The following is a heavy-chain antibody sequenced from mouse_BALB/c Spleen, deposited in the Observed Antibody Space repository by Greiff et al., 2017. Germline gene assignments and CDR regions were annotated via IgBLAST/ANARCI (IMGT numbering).Heavy chain of an antibody. J-gene: IGHJ1*01. CDR3: ARDTRYDVFWYFDV. CDR2: IRNKANGYTT. D-gene: IGHD2-14*01. CDR1: GFTFTDYY. Sequence: EVMLVESGGGLVQPGGSLRLSCATSGFTFTDYYMSWVRQPPGKALEWLGFIRNKANGYTTEYSASVKGRFTISRDNSQSILYLQMNTLRAEDSATYYCARDTRYDVFWYFDVWGAGTTVTVSS. V-gene: IGHV7-3*02.